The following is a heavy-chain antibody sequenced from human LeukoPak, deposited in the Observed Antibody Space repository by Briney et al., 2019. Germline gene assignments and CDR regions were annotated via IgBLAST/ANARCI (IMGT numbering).Heavy chain of an antibody. Sequence: PGGSLRLSCAASGFTFSSYSMNWVRQAPGKGLEWVSYISSSSSTIYYADSVKGRFTISRDNAKNSLYLQMNSLRAEDTAVYYYASRPYYNYGMDVWGQGTTVTVSS. CDR1: GFTFSSYS. CDR3: ASRPYYNYGMDV. J-gene: IGHJ6*02. V-gene: IGHV3-48*01. CDR2: ISSSSSTI.